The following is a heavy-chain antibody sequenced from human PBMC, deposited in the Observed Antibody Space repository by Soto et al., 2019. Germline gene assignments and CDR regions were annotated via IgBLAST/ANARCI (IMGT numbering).Heavy chain of an antibody. CDR3: AKAGKWLRFWNFDY. J-gene: IGHJ4*02. Sequence: QPWWSLRLSCSASVFTFSSYAMSWFRQAPGKGLEWVSAISGSGGSTYYADSVKGRFTISRDNSKNTLYLQMNSLRAEDTAVYYCAKAGKWLRFWNFDYWGQGALVTVSS. CDR1: VFTFSSYA. CDR2: ISGSGGST. D-gene: IGHD5-12*01. V-gene: IGHV3-23*01.